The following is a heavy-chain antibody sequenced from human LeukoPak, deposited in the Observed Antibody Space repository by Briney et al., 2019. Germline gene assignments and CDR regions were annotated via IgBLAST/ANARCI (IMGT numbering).Heavy chain of an antibody. CDR2: MNPNSGNT. D-gene: IGHD1-26*01. CDR1: GYIFTSYG. V-gene: IGHV1-8*02. Sequence: GASVKVSCKASGYIFTSYGINWVRQATGQGLEWMGWMNPNSGNTGYAQKFQGRVTMIRNTSISTAYMELSSLRSEDTAVYYCARDDSGSYYFDYWGQGTLVTVSS. J-gene: IGHJ4*02. CDR3: ARDDSGSYYFDY.